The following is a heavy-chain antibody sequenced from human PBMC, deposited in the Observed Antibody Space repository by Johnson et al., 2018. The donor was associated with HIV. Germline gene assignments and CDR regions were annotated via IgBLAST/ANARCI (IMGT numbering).Heavy chain of an antibody. Sequence: VQLVESGGGLVQPGGSLRLSCVASGFTFSSYDMHWVRQATGKGLEWVSGIGTAGDTYYPGSVKGRFTISRENAKNSLYLQINSLRVGDTAVYYCVRGGATSYDAFDIWGQGTMVTVSS. CDR3: VRGGATSYDAFDI. CDR2: IGTAGDT. J-gene: IGHJ3*02. V-gene: IGHV3-13*01. CDR1: GFTFSSYD. D-gene: IGHD1-26*01.